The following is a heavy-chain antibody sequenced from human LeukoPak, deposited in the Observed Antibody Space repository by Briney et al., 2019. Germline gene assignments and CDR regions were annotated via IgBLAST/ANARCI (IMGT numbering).Heavy chain of an antibody. CDR2: ISSSSSTI. D-gene: IGHD6-13*01. CDR3: AKDSAYSSRWYSSFDH. CDR1: GFTFSSYS. V-gene: IGHV3-48*01. J-gene: IGHJ4*02. Sequence: GGSLRLSCAASGFTFSSYSRNWVRQAPGKGLEWVSYISSSSSTIYYADSVKGRFTISRDNSKNTLYLQMNSLRAEDTAVYYCAKDSAYSSRWYSSFDHWGQGTLVTVSS.